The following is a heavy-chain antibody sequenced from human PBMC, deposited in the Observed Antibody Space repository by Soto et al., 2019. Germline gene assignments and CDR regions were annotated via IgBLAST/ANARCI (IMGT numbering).Heavy chain of an antibody. J-gene: IGHJ6*02. V-gene: IGHV3-30-3*01. D-gene: IGHD1-26*01. CDR2: ISYDGSTK. CDR3: ARELVVGAVGGKAGYYYGMDV. Sequence: QVQLVESGGGVVQPGRSLRLSCAASGFTFSSYAMPWVRQAPGKGLEWVAVISYDGSTKYYADAVKGRFTISRDNSKNTLYLQMNSLRAEDTAVYYCARELVVGAVGGKAGYYYGMDVWGQGTTVTVSS. CDR1: GFTFSSYA.